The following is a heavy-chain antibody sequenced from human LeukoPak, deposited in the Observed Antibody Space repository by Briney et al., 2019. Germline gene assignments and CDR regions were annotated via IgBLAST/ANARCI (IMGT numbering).Heavy chain of an antibody. CDR3: ARTTVTAGRTNWFDP. CDR1: GFTFDDYG. J-gene: IGHJ5*02. CDR2: INWNGGST. Sequence: GSLRLSCAASGFTFDDYGLSWVRQAPGKRLEWVSTINWNGGSTGYADSVKGRFTISRDNAKNSLYLQMNSLRAEDTAVYYCARTTVTAGRTNWFDPWGQGTLVIVSS. V-gene: IGHV3-20*04. D-gene: IGHD4-17*01.